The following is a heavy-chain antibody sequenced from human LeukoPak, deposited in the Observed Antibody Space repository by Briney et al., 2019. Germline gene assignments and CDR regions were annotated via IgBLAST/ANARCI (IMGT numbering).Heavy chain of an antibody. CDR1: GGSISSYY. V-gene: IGHV4-59*06. Sequence: PSETLSLTCTVSGGSISSYYWSWIRQHPGKGLEWIGYIYHSGSTYYNPSLKSRGTMSVDTSRNQFSLKLSSVTAADTAVYYCARGTTDGYSYGRFDYWGQGTLVTVSS. D-gene: IGHD5-18*01. J-gene: IGHJ4*02. CDR3: ARGTTDGYSYGRFDY. CDR2: IYHSGST.